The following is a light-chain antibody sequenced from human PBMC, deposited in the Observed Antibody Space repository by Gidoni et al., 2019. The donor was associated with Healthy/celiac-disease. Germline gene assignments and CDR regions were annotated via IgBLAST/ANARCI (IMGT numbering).Light chain of an antibody. CDR3: QQYNNWPLT. J-gene: IGKJ4*01. Sequence: EIVITQSPATLSVSLGERATLSCRASQSVSSNLAWYQQKPGQAPRLLIYGASTRATGIPARFSGSGSGTEFTLTISSLQSEDFAVYYCQQYNNWPLTFGGXTKVEIK. V-gene: IGKV3-15*01. CDR2: GAS. CDR1: QSVSSN.